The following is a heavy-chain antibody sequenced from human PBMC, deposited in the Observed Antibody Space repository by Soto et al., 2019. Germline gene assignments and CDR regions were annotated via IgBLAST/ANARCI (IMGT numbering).Heavy chain of an antibody. CDR2: INHSGST. CDR3: ASGRITIYGGVTWAYYYGMDV. J-gene: IGHJ6*02. Sequence: SETLSLTCAVYGGSFSGYYWSWIRQPPGKGLEWIGEINHSGSTNYNPSLKSRVTISVDTSKNQFSLKLSSVTAADTAGSYCASGRITIYGGVTWAYYYGMDVWGQGTTVTVSS. CDR1: GGSFSGYY. D-gene: IGHD3-3*01. V-gene: IGHV4-34*01.